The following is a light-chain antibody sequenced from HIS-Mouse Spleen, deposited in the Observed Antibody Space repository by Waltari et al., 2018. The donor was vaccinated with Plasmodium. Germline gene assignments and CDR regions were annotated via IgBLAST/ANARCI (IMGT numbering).Light chain of an antibody. CDR2: GDS. V-gene: IGLV3-10*01. Sequence: SYELTQPPSVSVSPGQTARITCSGDALPKKYAYWYQQKSGQAPVLVIYGDSKRPSGIPEGFPGSSSGTMATLTISGAQVEDEADYYCYSTDSSGNHRVFGGGTKLTVL. CDR1: ALPKKY. CDR3: YSTDSSGNHRV. J-gene: IGLJ3*02.